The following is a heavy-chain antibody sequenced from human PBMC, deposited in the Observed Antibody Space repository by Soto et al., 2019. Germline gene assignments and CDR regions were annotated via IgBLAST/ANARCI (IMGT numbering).Heavy chain of an antibody. V-gene: IGHV1-8*01. CDR2: MNPNSGNT. CDR1: GYTCTSYD. CDR3: ARVDPTDFDWLYRHGGWFDP. J-gene: IGHJ5*02. Sequence: QVQLVQSGAEVKKPGASVKVSCKASGYTCTSYDINWVRPATGQGLEWMGWMNPNSGNTGYAQKFQGRVTMTRNTSISTAYMELSSLRSEDAAVYYCARVDPTDFDWLYRHGGWFDPWGQGTLVTVSS. D-gene: IGHD3-9*01.